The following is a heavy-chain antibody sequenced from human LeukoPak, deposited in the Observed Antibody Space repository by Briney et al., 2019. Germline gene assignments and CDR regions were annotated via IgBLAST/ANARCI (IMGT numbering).Heavy chain of an antibody. V-gene: IGHV3-23*01. D-gene: IGHD3-3*01. CDR2: ISGSGGST. Sequence: PGGSLRLSCAASGFTFSSYAMSWVRQAPGKGLEWVSAISGSGGSTYYADSVKGRFTISRDNSKNTLYLQMNSLRAEDTAVYYCAKGRPVPNYDFWSGYSTLGYFDYWGQGTLVTVSS. CDR1: GFTFSSYA. CDR3: AKGRPVPNYDFWSGYSTLGYFDY. J-gene: IGHJ4*02.